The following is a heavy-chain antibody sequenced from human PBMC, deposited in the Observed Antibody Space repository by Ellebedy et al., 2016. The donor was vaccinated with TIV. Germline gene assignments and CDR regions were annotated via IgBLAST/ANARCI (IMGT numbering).Heavy chain of an antibody. CDR3: VRGAGWVTDY. Sequence: PGGSLRLSCAASGFTFNNYGMNWVRQAPGRGLEWVSVIWYDGSNKYYADSVKGRFTISRDNAKNSLYLQMNSLRGEDTAMYYCVRGAGWVTDYWGQGTLVTVSS. CDR1: GFTFNNYG. D-gene: IGHD4-23*01. J-gene: IGHJ4*02. CDR2: IWYDGSNK. V-gene: IGHV3-33*08.